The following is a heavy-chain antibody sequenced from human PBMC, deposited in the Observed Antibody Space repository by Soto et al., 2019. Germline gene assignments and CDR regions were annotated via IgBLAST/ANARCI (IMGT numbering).Heavy chain of an antibody. J-gene: IGHJ4*02. D-gene: IGHD3-16*01. Sequence: QVQLVESGGGVVQPGRSLRLSCAASGFTFSSYGMHRVRQAPGKGLEWVAVIWYDGSNKYYADSVKGRFTISRDNSKNTLYLQMNSLRAEDTAVYYCARDGGGRVFPGAFDYWGQGTLVTVSS. V-gene: IGHV3-33*01. CDR2: IWYDGSNK. CDR3: ARDGGGRVFPGAFDY. CDR1: GFTFSSYG.